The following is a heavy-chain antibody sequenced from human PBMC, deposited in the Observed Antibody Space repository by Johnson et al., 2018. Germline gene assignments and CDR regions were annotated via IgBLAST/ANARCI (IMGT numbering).Heavy chain of an antibody. CDR1: GFTFSNAW. D-gene: IGHD6-13*01. CDR3: SRERIGVAAAEIFPGGDV. CDR2: IKSKTDGGTT. V-gene: IGHV3-15*05. J-gene: IGHJ6*02. Sequence: LQLVQSGGGLVKPGGSLRLSCAASGFTFSNAWMSLVRKAPGPGLQWVGRIKSKTDGGTTDYAAPLNGRLSISRDDSKNTLYLQMNSLRAEDKAGYYWSRERIGVAAAEIFPGGDVWGQGTTVTVSS.